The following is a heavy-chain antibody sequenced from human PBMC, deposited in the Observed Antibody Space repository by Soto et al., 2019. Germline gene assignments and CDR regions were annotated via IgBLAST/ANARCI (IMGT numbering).Heavy chain of an antibody. J-gene: IGHJ6*02. Sequence: PSETLSLTSTVSGGSISSSSYYWGWIRQPPGKGLEWIGSIYYSGSTYYNPSHKSRVTISVDTSKNQFSLKLSSVTAADTAVYYCARQGGLWFGDFFYYYYGMDVWGQGTTVTVSS. CDR1: GGSISSSSYY. CDR3: ARQGGLWFGDFFYYYYGMDV. CDR2: IYYSGST. D-gene: IGHD3-10*01. V-gene: IGHV4-39*01.